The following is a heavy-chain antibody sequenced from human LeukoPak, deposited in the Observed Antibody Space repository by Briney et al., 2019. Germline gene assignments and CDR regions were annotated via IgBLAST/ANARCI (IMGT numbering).Heavy chain of an antibody. CDR3: AKVSGSHYYYYYMDV. V-gene: IGHV3-23*01. Sequence: GGSLRLSCAAYESTFSTYAMSWVRQAPGKGLELVSAISGSGGSTYYADSVKGRFTISRDTSKNTLYLQMNSLRAEDTAIYYCAKVSGSHYYYYYMDVWGKGTTVTVSS. CDR1: ESTFSTYA. J-gene: IGHJ6*03. CDR2: ISGSGGST. D-gene: IGHD1-26*01.